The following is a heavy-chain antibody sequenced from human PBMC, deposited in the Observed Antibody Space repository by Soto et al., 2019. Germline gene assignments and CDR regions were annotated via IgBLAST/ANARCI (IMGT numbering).Heavy chain of an antibody. Sequence: PGGSLRLSCAASGFTFSSYWMHWVRQAPGKGLVWVSRINSDGSSTSYADSVKGRFTISRDNSKNTLYLQMNSLRAEDTAVYYCTKDRVPDGIYSFDFWGQGALVTVSS. CDR1: GFTFSSYW. CDR3: TKDRVPDGIYSFDF. D-gene: IGHD2-15*01. J-gene: IGHJ4*02. CDR2: INSDGSST. V-gene: IGHV3-74*01.